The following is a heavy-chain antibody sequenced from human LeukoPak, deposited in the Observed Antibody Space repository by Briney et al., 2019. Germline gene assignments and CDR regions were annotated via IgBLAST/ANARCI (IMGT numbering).Heavy chain of an antibody. Sequence: SETLSLTCAVSGGSISSYYWSWIRQPPGKGLEWIGYIYYSGSTNYNPSLKSRVTISVDTSKNQFSLKLRDVTAVDTAVYYCAPQDDLTGPLGGWFDPWGQGTLVTVSS. V-gene: IGHV4-59*12. J-gene: IGHJ5*02. CDR1: GGSISSYY. CDR2: IYYSGST. D-gene: IGHD3-9*01. CDR3: APQDDLTGPLGGWFDP.